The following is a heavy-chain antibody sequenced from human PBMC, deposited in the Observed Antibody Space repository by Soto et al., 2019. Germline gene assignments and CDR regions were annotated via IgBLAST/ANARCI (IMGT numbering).Heavy chain of an antibody. J-gene: IGHJ2*01. D-gene: IGHD3-22*01. Sequence: QVELVQSGAEVKKPGSSVKVSCQASEDTFRNYALSWVRQAPGQGLEWMGGIIPIFGTANSAQQFQGRVTITADTSANTVYLELSSLRSEDTAVYYCASTKYDSSDYYYWYLGLWGRGTLVTVSS. CDR2: IIPIFGTA. CDR1: EDTFRNYA. CDR3: ASTKYDSSDYYYWYLGL. V-gene: IGHV1-69*06.